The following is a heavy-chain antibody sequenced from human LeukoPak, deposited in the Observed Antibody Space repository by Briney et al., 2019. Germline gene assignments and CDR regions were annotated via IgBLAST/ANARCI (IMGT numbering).Heavy chain of an antibody. V-gene: IGHV3-30-3*01. CDR2: VSFDGSKK. J-gene: IGHJ4*01. Sequence: GGSLRLSCAASGFTFSNYAIHGVRQAPGKGLDWVAVVSFDGSKKYYADSVKGRFTISRDNSKNTLYLQMNTLRPDDTAVYYCTRAKRGPFDYWGQGTLVTVSS. CDR1: GFTFSNYA. CDR3: TRAKRGPFDY.